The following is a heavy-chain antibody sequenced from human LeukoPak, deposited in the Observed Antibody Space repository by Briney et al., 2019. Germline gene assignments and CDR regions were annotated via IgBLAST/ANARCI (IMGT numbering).Heavy chain of an antibody. Sequence: GGSLRLSCAASGFTFSSYNMNWVRQTPGQGLEWVSSITSGSSHIYYADSVKGRFTISRDNSKNTLYLQMNSLRAEDTAVYYCARFGMAGGTVDYWGQGTLVTVSS. CDR1: GFTFSSYN. V-gene: IGHV3-21*01. D-gene: IGHD6-19*01. J-gene: IGHJ4*02. CDR3: ARFGMAGGTVDY. CDR2: ITSGSSHI.